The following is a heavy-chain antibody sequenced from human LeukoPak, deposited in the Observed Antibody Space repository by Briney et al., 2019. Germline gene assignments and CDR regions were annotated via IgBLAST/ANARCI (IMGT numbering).Heavy chain of an antibody. D-gene: IGHD5-24*01. Sequence: GGSLRLSCAASGFTFSSYSMNWVRQAPGKGLEWVSYISSSSSTIYYADSVKGRFTISRDNAKNSLYLQMNSLRAEDTALYYCARTAGRDGYNGYDYWGQGTLVTASS. CDR3: ARTAGRDGYNGYDY. V-gene: IGHV3-48*04. J-gene: IGHJ4*02. CDR1: GFTFSSYS. CDR2: ISSSSSTI.